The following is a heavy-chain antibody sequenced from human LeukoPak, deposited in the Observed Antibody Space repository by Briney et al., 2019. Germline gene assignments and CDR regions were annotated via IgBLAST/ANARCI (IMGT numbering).Heavy chain of an antibody. Sequence: SETLSLTCAVYGGSFSGYYWSWIRQPPRKGLEWIGEINHSGSTNYNPSLKSRVTISVDTSKNQFSLKLSSVTAEDTAVYYCATKRYCSGGSCGNYWGQGTLVTVSS. CDR2: INHSGST. CDR3: ATKRYCSGGSCGNY. V-gene: IGHV4-34*01. D-gene: IGHD2-15*01. J-gene: IGHJ4*02. CDR1: GGSFSGYY.